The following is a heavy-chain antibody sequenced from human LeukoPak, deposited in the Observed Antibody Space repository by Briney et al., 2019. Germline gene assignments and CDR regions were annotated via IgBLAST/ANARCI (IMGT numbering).Heavy chain of an antibody. CDR2: IYYSGST. CDR3: ARGASTVVTPFDY. Sequence: SETLSLTCTVSGGSISSYYWSWTRQPPGKGLEWIGYIYYSGSTNYNPSLNSRVTISVDTSKNHFSLKLSSVTAADTAVYYCARGASTVVTPFDYWGQGTLVTVSS. V-gene: IGHV4-59*01. J-gene: IGHJ4*02. D-gene: IGHD4-23*01. CDR1: GGSISSYY.